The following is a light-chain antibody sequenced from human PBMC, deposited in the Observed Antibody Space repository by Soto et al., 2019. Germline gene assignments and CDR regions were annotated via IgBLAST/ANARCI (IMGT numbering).Light chain of an antibody. CDR1: QSVSSN. Sequence: EIVMTQSPATLSVSPGERATLSCRASQSVSSNLAWYQQKPGQAPRLLIYGASTRATDIPARFSGSGSGTEFTLTISSLQSEDFAVYYCQQYNSWPLTFGQGTKVEFK. J-gene: IGKJ1*01. CDR3: QQYNSWPLT. V-gene: IGKV3-15*01. CDR2: GAS.